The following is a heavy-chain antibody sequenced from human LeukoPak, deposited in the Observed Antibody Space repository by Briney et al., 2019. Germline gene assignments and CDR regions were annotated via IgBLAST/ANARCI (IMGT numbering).Heavy chain of an antibody. J-gene: IGHJ6*02. V-gene: IGHV3-23*01. Sequence: PGGSLRLSCAASGFTFSSYAMSWVRQAPGKGLEWVSGVNGNGGSTSYADSVKGRFTISRDNSKNTLYLQMNSLRAEDTAVYYCAKARPPYYYYGMDVWGQGTTVTVSS. CDR1: GFTFSSYA. CDR2: VNGNGGST. CDR3: AKARPPYYYYGMDV.